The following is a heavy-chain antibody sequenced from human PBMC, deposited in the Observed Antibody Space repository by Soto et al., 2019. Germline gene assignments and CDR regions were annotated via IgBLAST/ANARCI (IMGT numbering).Heavy chain of an antibody. J-gene: IGHJ4*02. V-gene: IGHV4-4*07. CDR3: ARMGLLYYFDL. D-gene: IGHD1-26*01. Sequence: SETLSLTCTVSGDSISGYYWSWIRQPAGKGLEWIGRIYTAENTNYKSSLKSRVTMSVDTSKNLFSLRLNSVTAADTAVYYCARMGLLYYFDLWGQGTLVTVSS. CDR2: IYTAENT. CDR1: GDSISGYY.